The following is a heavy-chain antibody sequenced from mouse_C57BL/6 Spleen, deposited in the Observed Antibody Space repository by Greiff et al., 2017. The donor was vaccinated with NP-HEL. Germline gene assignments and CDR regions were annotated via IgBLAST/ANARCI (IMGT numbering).Heavy chain of an antibody. V-gene: IGHV5-4*01. CDR1: GFTFSSSA. Sequence: DVKLVESGGGLVKPGGSLKLSCAASGFTFSSSAMSWVRQTPEKRLEWVATISDGGSYTYYPDNVKGRFTISRDNAKNNLYLQMSHLKSEDTAMYYCAREKEGYAMDYWGQGTSVTVSS. J-gene: IGHJ4*01. CDR2: ISDGGSYT. CDR3: AREKEGYAMDY.